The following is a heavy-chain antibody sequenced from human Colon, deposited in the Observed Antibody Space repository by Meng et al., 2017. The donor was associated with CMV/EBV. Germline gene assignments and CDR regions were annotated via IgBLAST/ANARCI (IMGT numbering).Heavy chain of an antibody. Sequence: GGSLRLSCKGSGYSFTSYWIGWVRQMPGKGLEWMGIIYPGDSDTRYSTSVQGQVTISADKSITTAYLQWSSLKASDTAMYDCARGQHEYQLLPRPPGMDVWGQGTTVTVSS. D-gene: IGHD2-2*01. CDR2: IYPGDSDT. CDR3: ARGQHEYQLLPRPPGMDV. CDR1: GYSFTSYW. J-gene: IGHJ6*02. V-gene: IGHV5-51*01.